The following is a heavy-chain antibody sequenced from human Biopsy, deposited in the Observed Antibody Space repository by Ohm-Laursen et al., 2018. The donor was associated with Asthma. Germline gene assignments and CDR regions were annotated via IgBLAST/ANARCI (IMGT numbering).Heavy chain of an antibody. CDR3: ARGPELDV. Sequence: GTLSLTCYVYPGSFSGFFWTWIRQSPGKGLEWIGETNERGVTNNNLSLKSRVIISIDTYWNRVSLKLTSVTAADTAVYYCARGPELDVWGQGTTVTVSS. CDR1: PGSFSGFF. CDR2: TNERGVT. V-gene: IGHV4-34*01. J-gene: IGHJ6*02.